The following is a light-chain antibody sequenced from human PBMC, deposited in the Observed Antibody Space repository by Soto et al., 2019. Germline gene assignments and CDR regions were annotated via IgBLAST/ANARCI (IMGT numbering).Light chain of an antibody. V-gene: IGLV4-69*01. J-gene: IGLJ2*01. Sequence: QLVLTQSPSASASLGASVKLTCTLSSGHSNYAIAWHQQQSEKGPRYLMKLNSDGSHSKGDGIPDRFSGSSSGAERYLTISGLHSEDEADYYCQTGGSGIVVFGGGTKLTVL. CDR1: SGHSNYA. CDR3: QTGGSGIVV. CDR2: LNSDGSH.